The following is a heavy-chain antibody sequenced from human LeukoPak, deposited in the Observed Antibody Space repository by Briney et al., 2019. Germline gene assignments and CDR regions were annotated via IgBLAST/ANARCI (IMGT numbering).Heavy chain of an antibody. Sequence: PGGSLRLSCAASGFIFSSYAMSWVRQAPGRGLEWVSAISGSGGSTYYADSVKGRFTISRDNSKNTLYLQMNSLRAEDTAVYYCAKGTDRHYYDSSGYYFDYWGQGTLVTVSS. V-gene: IGHV3-23*01. CDR1: GFIFSSYA. CDR3: AKGTDRHYYDSSGYYFDY. CDR2: ISGSGGST. D-gene: IGHD3-22*01. J-gene: IGHJ4*02.